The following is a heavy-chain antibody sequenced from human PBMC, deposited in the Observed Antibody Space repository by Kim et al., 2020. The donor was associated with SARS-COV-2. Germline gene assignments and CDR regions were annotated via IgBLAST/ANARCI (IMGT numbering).Heavy chain of an antibody. CDR3: ARHDYGDY. Sequence: GDSDTRYSPAFQGQVTISADKSISTAYLQWSSLKASDTAMYYCARHDYGDYWGQGTLVTVSS. V-gene: IGHV5-51*01. J-gene: IGHJ4*02. CDR2: GDSDT.